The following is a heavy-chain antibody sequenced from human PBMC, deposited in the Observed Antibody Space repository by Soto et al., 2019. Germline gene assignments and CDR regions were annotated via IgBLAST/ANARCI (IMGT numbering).Heavy chain of an antibody. D-gene: IGHD1-7*01. Sequence: GGSLRLSCVASGFTFSDYGIHWVRQAPDKGLEWVAVVWFDGSIQYYGDSVKGRFTISRDNSNNTVDLQMNNLRAEDTAVYYCARVDFGGNSYYSDYWGQGTPVTVSS. CDR1: GFTFSDYG. V-gene: IGHV3-33*01. J-gene: IGHJ4*02. CDR2: VWFDGSIQ. CDR3: ARVDFGGNSYYSDY.